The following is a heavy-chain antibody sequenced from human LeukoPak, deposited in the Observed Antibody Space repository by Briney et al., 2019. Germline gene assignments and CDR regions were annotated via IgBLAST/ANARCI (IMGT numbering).Heavy chain of an antibody. J-gene: IGHJ3*02. CDR2: IKQDGSEK. CDR3: ARGVMQWWNGFDM. V-gene: IGHV3-7*01. Sequence: GGSLRLCCAASGFTFSNYWMTWVRQAPGKGLEWVANIKQDGSEKYYVDSVEGRFTISRDNAKNTLYLQMNSLRAEDTAVYYCARGVMQWWNGFDMWGQGTMVTVSS. D-gene: IGHD6-19*01. CDR1: GFTFSNYW.